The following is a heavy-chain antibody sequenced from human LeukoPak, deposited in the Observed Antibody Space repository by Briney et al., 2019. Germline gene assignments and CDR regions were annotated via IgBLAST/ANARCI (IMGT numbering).Heavy chain of an antibody. CDR3: AGGGEDIVVGPAAIHYFEY. Sequence: GGSLRLSCAASRFTFSSYSMNWVRQAPGKGLEWVSYISSSSSTIYYADSVKGRFTISRDNAKNSLYLQMNSLIAEDTAVYYCAGGGEDIVVGPAAIHYFEYWGQGTLVTVSS. J-gene: IGHJ4*02. D-gene: IGHD2-2*02. CDR2: ISSSSSTI. V-gene: IGHV3-48*04. CDR1: RFTFSSYS.